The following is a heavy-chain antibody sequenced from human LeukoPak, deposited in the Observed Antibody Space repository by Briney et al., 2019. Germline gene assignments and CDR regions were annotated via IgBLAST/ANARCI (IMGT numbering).Heavy chain of an antibody. J-gene: IGHJ3*02. Sequence: GGSLRLSCAASGFTFSSYAMSWVRQAPGKGLEWVSAISGSGGSTYYADFVKGRFTISRDNSKNTLYLQMNSLRAEDTAVYYCARGIAVAHDAFDIWGQGTMVTVSS. V-gene: IGHV3-23*01. CDR2: ISGSGGST. CDR3: ARGIAVAHDAFDI. CDR1: GFTFSSYA. D-gene: IGHD6-19*01.